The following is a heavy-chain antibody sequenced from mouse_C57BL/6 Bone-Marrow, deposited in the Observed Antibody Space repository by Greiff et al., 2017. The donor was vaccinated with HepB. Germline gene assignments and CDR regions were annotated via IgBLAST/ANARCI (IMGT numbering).Heavy chain of an antibody. CDR3: ARERGGYFYFDY. J-gene: IGHJ2*01. D-gene: IGHD2-3*01. V-gene: IGHV5-4*01. CDR2: ISDGGSYT. Sequence: DVKLVESGGGLVKPGGSLKLSCAASGFTFSSYAMSWVRQTPEKRLEWVATISDGGSYTYYPDNVKGRFTISRDNAKNNLYLQMSHLKSEDTAMYYCARERGGYFYFDYWGQGTTLTVSS. CDR1: GFTFSSYA.